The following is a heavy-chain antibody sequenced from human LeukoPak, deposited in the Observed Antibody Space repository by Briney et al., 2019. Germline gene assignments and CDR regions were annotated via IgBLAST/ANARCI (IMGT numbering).Heavy chain of an antibody. CDR2: VYYSGST. Sequence: SETLSLTCVVSGGSVSGYYWGWIRQPPGRGLEWIGYVYYSGSTNYNPSFKSRITISVDTSRNQFSLKLSSVTAADTAVYYCARGGVRLVPASYYYYYYGMDVWGQGTTVTVSS. J-gene: IGHJ6*02. V-gene: IGHV4-59*02. CDR3: ARGGVRLVPASYYYYYYGMDV. D-gene: IGHD6-13*01. CDR1: GGSVSGYY.